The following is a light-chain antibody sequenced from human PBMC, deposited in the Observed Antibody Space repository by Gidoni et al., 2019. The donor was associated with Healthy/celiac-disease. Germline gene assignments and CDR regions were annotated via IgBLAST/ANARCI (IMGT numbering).Light chain of an antibody. Sequence: QSALTQPASVSGSPGQSITIPCTGTSSDVVGYNYVSWYQPHPGKAPKLMIYDVSNRPSGVSNRFSGSKSGNTASLTISGLQAEDEADYYCSSYTSSSTLGVFGTGTKVTVL. CDR1: SSDVVGYNY. CDR2: DVS. J-gene: IGLJ1*01. V-gene: IGLV2-14*01. CDR3: SSYTSSSTLGV.